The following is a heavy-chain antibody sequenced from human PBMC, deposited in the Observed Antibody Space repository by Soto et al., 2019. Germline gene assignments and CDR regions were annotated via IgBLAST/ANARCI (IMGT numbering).Heavy chain of an antibody. CDR2: ISGSGDRT. D-gene: IGHD2-15*01. J-gene: IGHJ3*02. CDR3: ASARYCSGGSCYVRRAFDI. CDR1: GFTFSSCA. Sequence: GGSLRLSCAASGFTFSSCAMRWVRQAPGKGLEWVSGISGSGDRTFYADSVKGRFTISRDNSKNTLYLQMNSLRAEDTAVNYCASARYCSGGSCYVRRAFDIWGQGTMVTVSS. V-gene: IGHV3-23*01.